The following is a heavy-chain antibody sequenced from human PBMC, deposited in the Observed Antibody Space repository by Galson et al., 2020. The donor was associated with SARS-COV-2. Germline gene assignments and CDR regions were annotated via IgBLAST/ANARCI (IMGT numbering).Heavy chain of an antibody. CDR3: ARGDYYYSYGLDV. J-gene: IGHJ6*02. V-gene: IGHV1-46*01. CDR2: INPNGGST. CDR1: GYSFTTYF. Sequence: ASVKVSCGASGYSFTTYFIHWVRQAPGQGPEWMGVINPNGGSTRYSHNFQGRVSMTSDTSTNSVSMELSSRKPEDTAVYYCARGDYYYSYGLDVWGQGSTVTVFS.